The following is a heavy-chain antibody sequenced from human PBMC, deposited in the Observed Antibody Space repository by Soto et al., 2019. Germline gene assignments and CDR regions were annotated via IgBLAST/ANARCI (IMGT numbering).Heavy chain of an antibody. CDR1: GFSFSSYG. CDR2: ISNDGNRK. D-gene: IGHD6-6*01. V-gene: IGHV3-30*18. J-gene: IGHJ3*02. CDR3: AKDRRQLSALDM. Sequence: PVGSLSLSCSASGFSFSSYGMHWVRKAPGRGLEWVTVISNDGNRKYYGESVKGRFSVSRDNDKDTLYLQMNGLRPEDTGVYYCAKDRRQLSALDMWGQGTTVTVSS.